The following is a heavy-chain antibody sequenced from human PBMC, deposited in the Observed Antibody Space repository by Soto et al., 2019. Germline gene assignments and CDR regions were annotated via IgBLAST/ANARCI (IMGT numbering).Heavy chain of an antibody. D-gene: IGHD6-6*01. CDR1: GYTFTSYA. CDR3: ARVASSSAGLNWFDP. CDR2: INAGNGHT. J-gene: IGHJ5*02. V-gene: IGHV1-3*01. Sequence: QVQLVQSGAEVKKPGASVKVSCKASGYTFTSYAMHWVRQAPGQRLEWMGWINAGNGHTKYSQKFQGRVTITRDTSASTAYMELSSLRSEDTAVYYCARVASSSAGLNWFDPWGQGTLVTVSS.